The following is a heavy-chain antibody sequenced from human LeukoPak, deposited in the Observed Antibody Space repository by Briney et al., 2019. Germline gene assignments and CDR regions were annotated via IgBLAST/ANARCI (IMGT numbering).Heavy chain of an antibody. Sequence: SETLSLTCAVSGYSISSGYYWGWIRQPPGKGLQWIGSIFQRGYSYYNPSLKSRVAISVDTSRNQFSLKLSSVTAADTAVYYCAGDKETTGNGRPNWFDPWGQGTLVTVSS. CDR3: AGDKETTGNGRPNWFDP. V-gene: IGHV4-38-2*01. J-gene: IGHJ5*02. CDR1: GYSISSGYY. CDR2: IFQRGYS. D-gene: IGHD1-1*01.